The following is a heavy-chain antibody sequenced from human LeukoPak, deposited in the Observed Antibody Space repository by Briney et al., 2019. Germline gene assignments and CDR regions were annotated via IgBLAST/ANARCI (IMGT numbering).Heavy chain of an antibody. V-gene: IGHV3-9*01. CDR1: GFIFNNYA. Sequence: GGSLRLSCAGSGFIFNNYAMHWVRQPPGKGLEWVSGISWNSGSIDYADSVKGRFTISRDNAKNSLYLQMNSLRAEDTALYHCARSSGYYYYDAFDIWGQGTMVTVSS. CDR2: ISWNSGSI. J-gene: IGHJ3*02. D-gene: IGHD3-22*01. CDR3: ARSSGYYYYDAFDI.